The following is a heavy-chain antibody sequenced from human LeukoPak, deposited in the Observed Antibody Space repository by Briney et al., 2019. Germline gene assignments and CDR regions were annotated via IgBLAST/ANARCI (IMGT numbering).Heavy chain of an antibody. D-gene: IGHD3-3*01. CDR3: TSVYDFWSGRAY. V-gene: IGHV3-73*01. CDR1: GFTFSGSA. CDR2: IRSKANSYAT. J-gene: IGHJ4*02. Sequence: PGGSLRLSCAASGFTFSGSAMHWVRQASGKGLEWVGRIRSKANSYATAYAASVKGRFTISRDYSKNTEYLQMNSLKAEDTAVYYCTSVYDFWSGRAYWGQGTLVTVSS.